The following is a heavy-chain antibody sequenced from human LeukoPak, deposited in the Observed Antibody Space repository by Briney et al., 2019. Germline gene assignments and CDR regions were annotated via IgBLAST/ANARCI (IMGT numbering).Heavy chain of an antibody. V-gene: IGHV5-51*01. D-gene: IGHD4-11*01. Sequence: GESLKISCKGSGYTFNTYWTGWVRQMAGKGLEWMGLIYPGDSDTRYSPSFQGQVTISADKSISTAYLQWSSLKASDSAMYYCARLTTITLDFDYWGQGTLVTVSS. J-gene: IGHJ4*02. CDR1: GYTFNTYW. CDR2: IYPGDSDT. CDR3: ARLTTITLDFDY.